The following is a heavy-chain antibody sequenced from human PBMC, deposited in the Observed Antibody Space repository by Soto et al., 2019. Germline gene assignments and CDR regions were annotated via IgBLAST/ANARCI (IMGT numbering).Heavy chain of an antibody. D-gene: IGHD2-2*01. CDR1: GYTFTGYY. J-gene: IGHJ5*02. CDR2: INPNSGGT. Sequence: ASVKVSCKASGYTFTGYYMHWVRQAPGQGLEWMGWINPNSGGTNYAQKFQGRVTMTRDTSISTAYMELSRLRSDDAAVYYCARGPRAKVVPAATNWFDPWGQGTLVTVSS. V-gene: IGHV1-2*02. CDR3: ARGPRAKVVPAATNWFDP.